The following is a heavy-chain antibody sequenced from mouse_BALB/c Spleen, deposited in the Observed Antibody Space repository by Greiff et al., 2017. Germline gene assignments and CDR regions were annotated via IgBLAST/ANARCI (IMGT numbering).Heavy chain of an antibody. CDR1: GYTFTDYN. CDR2: IYPYNGGT. CDR3: ARGDLLRFAY. Sequence: EVQLQQSGPELVKPGASVKISCKASGYTFTDYNMHWVKQSHGKSLEWIGYIYPYNGGTGYNQKFKSKATLTVDNSSSTAYMELRSLTSEDSAVYYCARGDLLRFAYWGQGTLVTVSA. V-gene: IGHV1S29*02. J-gene: IGHJ3*01. D-gene: IGHD1-1*01.